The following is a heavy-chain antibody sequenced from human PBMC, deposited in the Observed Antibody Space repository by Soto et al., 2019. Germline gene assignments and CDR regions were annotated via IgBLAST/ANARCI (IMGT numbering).Heavy chain of an antibody. Sequence: GGSLRLSCAASGFTFSSYAMSWVRQAPGKGLEWVAAISGSGGSKYYADSVKGRFTISRDNSKNTLYLQMNSLRAEDTAVYYCERTPLFSLNYFDYWGQGTLVTVSS. V-gene: IGHV3-23*01. CDR2: ISGSGGSK. CDR1: GFTFSSYA. D-gene: IGHD1-7*01. J-gene: IGHJ4*02. CDR3: ERTPLFSLNYFDY.